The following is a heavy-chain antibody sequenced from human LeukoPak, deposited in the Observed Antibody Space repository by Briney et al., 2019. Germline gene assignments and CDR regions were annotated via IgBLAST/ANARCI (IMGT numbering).Heavy chain of an antibody. D-gene: IGHD3-10*01. V-gene: IGHV3-21*01. CDR2: ISSSSYI. J-gene: IGHJ4*02. CDR1: GFTFSSYS. CDR3: ARDYSLDYYGSGSYDY. Sequence: GGSLRLSCAASGFTFSSYSMNWVRQAPGKGLEWVSSISSSSYIYYADSVKGRFTISRDNAKNSLYLQMNSLRAEDTAVCYCARDYSLDYYGSGSYDYWGQGTLVTVSS.